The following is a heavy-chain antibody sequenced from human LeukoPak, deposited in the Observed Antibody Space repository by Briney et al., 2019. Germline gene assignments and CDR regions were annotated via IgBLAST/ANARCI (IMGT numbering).Heavy chain of an antibody. J-gene: IGHJ6*03. Sequence: ASVKVSCKASGYTFTSYGISWVRQAPGQGLEWMGWISAYNGNTNYAQKLQGRVTMTTDTSTSTAYMELSSLRSEDTAVYYCARDVYEQQLDKVNYYYYMDVWGKGTTVTISS. CDR3: ARDVYEQQLDKVNYYYYMDV. CDR1: GYTFTSYG. CDR2: ISAYNGNT. V-gene: IGHV1-18*01. D-gene: IGHD6-13*01.